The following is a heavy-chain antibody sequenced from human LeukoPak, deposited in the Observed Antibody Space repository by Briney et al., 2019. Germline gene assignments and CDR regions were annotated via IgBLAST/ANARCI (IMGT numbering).Heavy chain of an antibody. Sequence: GASEKVSCKASGYTFTSYDINWVRQATGQGLEWMGWMNPNSGNTGYAQKFQGRVTMTRNTSISTAYMELSSLRSEDTAVYYCAREGYQVNAFDIWGQGTMVTVSS. D-gene: IGHD2-2*01. CDR2: MNPNSGNT. CDR1: GYTFTSYD. J-gene: IGHJ3*02. V-gene: IGHV1-8*01. CDR3: AREGYQVNAFDI.